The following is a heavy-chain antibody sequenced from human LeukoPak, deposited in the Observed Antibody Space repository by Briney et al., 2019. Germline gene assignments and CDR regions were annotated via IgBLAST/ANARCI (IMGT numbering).Heavy chain of an antibody. Sequence: PSETLSLTCSVSGASIGSHYWSWIRQPPGKGLEWIGYVYFTGRTHYNPSLTSRVTISVDSFKKQVSLELRSVTAADTAVYYCAKDGGWGNADYWGQGTLVTVSS. V-gene: IGHV4-59*11. J-gene: IGHJ4*02. CDR3: AKDGGWGNADY. CDR2: VYFTGRT. CDR1: GASIGSHY. D-gene: IGHD3-16*01.